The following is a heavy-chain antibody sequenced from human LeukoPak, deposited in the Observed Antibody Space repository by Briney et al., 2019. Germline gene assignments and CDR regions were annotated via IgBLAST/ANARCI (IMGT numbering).Heavy chain of an antibody. CDR2: FYYSGST. V-gene: IGHV4-39*01. CDR3: ARHGPQQYYYYYGLDV. Sequence: PSETLSLTCTVSGGSISSSSYYCGWIRQPPGKGLEWIGTFYYSGSTYYTPSLKSRVSISVDTSKNQFSLKLISVTAADTAVYYCARHGPQQYYYYYGLDVWGQGTTVTVSS. D-gene: IGHD1/OR15-1a*01. CDR1: GGSISSSSYY. J-gene: IGHJ6*02.